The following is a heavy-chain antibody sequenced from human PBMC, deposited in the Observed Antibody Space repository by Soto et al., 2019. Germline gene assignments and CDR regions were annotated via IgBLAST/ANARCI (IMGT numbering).Heavy chain of an antibody. CDR2: IYYSGST. J-gene: IGHJ4*02. V-gene: IGHV4-31*03. CDR3: ARAQGSGWSYYFDY. Sequence: SETLSLTCTVSGGSISSGGYYWSWTRQHPGKGLEWIGYIYYSGSTYYNPSLKSRVTISVDTSKNQFSLKLSSVTAADTAVYYCARAQGSGWSYYFDYWGQGTLVTVSS. CDR1: GGSISSGGYY. D-gene: IGHD6-19*01.